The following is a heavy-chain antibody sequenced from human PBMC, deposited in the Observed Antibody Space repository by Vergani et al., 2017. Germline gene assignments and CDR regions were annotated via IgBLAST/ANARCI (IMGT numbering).Heavy chain of an antibody. Sequence: EVQLLESGGGLVQPGGSLRLSCAASGFTFSSYAMSWVRQAPGKGLEWVSAISGSGGSTYYADSVKGRFTISRDNSKSIAYLQMNSLKTEDTAVYYCTKEPNSGSYYGGFGGMDVWGQGTTVTVSS. CDR3: TKEPNSGSYYGGFGGMDV. CDR1: GFTFSSYA. D-gene: IGHD1-26*01. CDR2: ISGSGGST. J-gene: IGHJ6*02. V-gene: IGHV3-23*01.